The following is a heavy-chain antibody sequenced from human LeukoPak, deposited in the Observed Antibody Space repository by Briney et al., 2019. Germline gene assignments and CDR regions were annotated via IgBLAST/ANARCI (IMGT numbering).Heavy chain of an antibody. Sequence: GGSLRLSCAASGVTFSNYWVTWVRQAPGQGLQWVANMKEYGGEAFYVDSVEGRFTFSRDNGRNSLYLQMNRLKVEDTAVYYCARAKWFGELLTYYYGMDVWGQGTTVTVSS. J-gene: IGHJ6*02. CDR3: ARAKWFGELLTYYYGMDV. D-gene: IGHD3-10*01. V-gene: IGHV3-7*01. CDR1: GVTFSNYW. CDR2: MKEYGGEA.